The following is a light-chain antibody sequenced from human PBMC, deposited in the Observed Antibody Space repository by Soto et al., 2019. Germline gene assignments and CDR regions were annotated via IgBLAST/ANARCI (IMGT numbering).Light chain of an antibody. CDR2: KAS. J-gene: IGKJ1*01. V-gene: IGKV1-5*03. Sequence: ITFRASQSISSWLAWYQQKPGKAPKLLIFKASTLESGVPSRFSGSGSGTEFALTISSLQPDDFATYYCQQYKSYWTFGQGTKVAIK. CDR3: QQYKSYWT. CDR1: QSISSW.